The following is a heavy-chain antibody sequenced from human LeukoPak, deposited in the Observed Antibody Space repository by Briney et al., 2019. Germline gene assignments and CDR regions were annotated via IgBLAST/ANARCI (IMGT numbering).Heavy chain of an antibody. D-gene: IGHD1-7*01. CDR2: ISGSGGST. V-gene: IGHV3-23*01. J-gene: IGHJ5*02. CDR3: AKDPGEGNWNYPHWFDP. Sequence: PGGSLRLSCAASGFTFSSYAMSWVRQAPGKGLEWVSAISGSGGSTYYADSVKGRFTISRDNSKNTLYLQMNSLRAEDTAVYYCAKDPGEGNWNYPHWFDPWGQGTLVTVSS. CDR1: GFTFSSYA.